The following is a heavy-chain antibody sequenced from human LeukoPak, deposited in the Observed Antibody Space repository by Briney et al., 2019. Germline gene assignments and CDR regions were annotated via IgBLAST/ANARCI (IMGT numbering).Heavy chain of an antibody. CDR1: GYSFTRHW. CDR3: ARSTGSPWAFDI. D-gene: IGHD1-26*01. V-gene: IGHV5-51*01. Sequence: GESLKISCQGSGYSFTRHWIGWVRQMSGKGLELMGIIYAGDSDTRYSPSFQGQVTISVDKSISTAYLHWSSLKGSDTAIYYCARSTGSPWAFDIWGQGTMVTVSS. CDR2: IYAGDSDT. J-gene: IGHJ3*02.